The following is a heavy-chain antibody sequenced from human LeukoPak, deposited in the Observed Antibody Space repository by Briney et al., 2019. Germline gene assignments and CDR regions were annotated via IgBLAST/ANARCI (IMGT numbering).Heavy chain of an antibody. CDR3: ARDVNIAAAYYFDY. J-gene: IGHJ4*02. V-gene: IGHV1-69*13. CDR1: GGTFSSYA. CDR2: IIPIFGTA. D-gene: IGHD6-6*01. Sequence: SVKVSCKASGGTFSSYAISWVRQAPGQGLEWMGGIIPIFGTANYAQKFQGGVTITADESTSTAYMELSSLRSEDTAVYYCARDVNIAAAYYFDYWGQGTLVTVSS.